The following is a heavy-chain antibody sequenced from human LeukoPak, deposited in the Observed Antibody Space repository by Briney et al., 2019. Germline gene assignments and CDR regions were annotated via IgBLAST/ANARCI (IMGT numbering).Heavy chain of an antibody. J-gene: IGHJ4*02. CDR1: GFTFNNYA. CDR3: ARDRSSYEYYFDS. V-gene: IGHV3-30*04. D-gene: IGHD5-12*01. CDR2: ISYDGRNE. Sequence: PGRSLRLSCAASGFTFNNYAMHWVRQAPGKGLEWVAVISYDGRNEYYADSVKGRFTISRDNSKNTLYLQMHSLRAEDTAVYYCARDRSSYEYYFDSWGQGTPVTVSS.